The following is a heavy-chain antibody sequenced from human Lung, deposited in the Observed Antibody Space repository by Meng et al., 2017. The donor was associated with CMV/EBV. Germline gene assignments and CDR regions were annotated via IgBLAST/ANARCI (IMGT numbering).Heavy chain of an antibody. J-gene: IGHJ4*02. CDR1: GFTFSSYG. CDR3: AKDLGWDAYYDFWSGPPPPGFDY. D-gene: IGHD3-3*01. CDR2: IRYDGSNK. V-gene: IGHV3-30*02. Sequence: SCAASGFTFSSYGMHWVRQAPGKGLEWVAFIRYDGSNKYYADSVKGRFTISRDNSKNTLYLQMNSLRAEDTAVYYCAKDLGWDAYYDFWSGPPPPGFDYWXQGTLVTVSS.